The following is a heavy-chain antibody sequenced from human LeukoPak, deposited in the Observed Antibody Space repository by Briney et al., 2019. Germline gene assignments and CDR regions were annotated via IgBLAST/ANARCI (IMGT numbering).Heavy chain of an antibody. CDR1: GYTFTSYY. CDR2: INPSGGST. V-gene: IGHV1-46*01. J-gene: IGHJ5*02. CDR3: ARSTAYYYGSGNWFDP. Sequence: ASVKGSCKASGYTFTSYYMHWVRQAPGQGLELMGIINPSGGSTSYAQKFQGRVTMTRDTSTSTVYMELSSLRSEDTAVYYCARSTAYYYGSGNWFDPWGQGTLVTVSS. D-gene: IGHD3-10*01.